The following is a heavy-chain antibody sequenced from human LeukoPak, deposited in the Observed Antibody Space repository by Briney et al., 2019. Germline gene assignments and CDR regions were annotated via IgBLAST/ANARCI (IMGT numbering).Heavy chain of an antibody. V-gene: IGHV4-4*09. Sequence: SETLSLTCTASGGSISDYYWSWIRQPPGKGLEWIGYIYTRGSTDYNPSLKRRVIISADTSKNQFSLKMTSVTAADTAVYYCAALGVITTVSDHWGQGTLVTVSS. D-gene: IGHD3-10*01. CDR3: AALGVITTVSDH. CDR1: GGSISDYY. CDR2: IYTRGST. J-gene: IGHJ4*02.